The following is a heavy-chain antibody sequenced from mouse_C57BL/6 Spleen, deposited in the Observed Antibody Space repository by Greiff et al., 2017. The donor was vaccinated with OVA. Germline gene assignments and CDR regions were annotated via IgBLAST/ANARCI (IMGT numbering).Heavy chain of an antibody. Sequence: VQLQQSGAELARPGASVKLSCKASGYTFTSYGISWVKQRTGQGLEWIGEIYPRSGNTYYNEKFKGKATLTADKSSSTAYMELRSLTSEDSAVYFCARSYGSSPYYFDYWGQGTTITVSS. CDR2: IYPRSGNT. CDR1: GYTFTSYG. CDR3: ARSYGSSPYYFDY. D-gene: IGHD1-1*01. J-gene: IGHJ2*01. V-gene: IGHV1-81*01.